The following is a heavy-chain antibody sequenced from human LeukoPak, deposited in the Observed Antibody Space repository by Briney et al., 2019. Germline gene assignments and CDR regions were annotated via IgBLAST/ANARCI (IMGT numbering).Heavy chain of an antibody. V-gene: IGHV1-18*04. Sequence: GASVKVSCKASGYTFTSYYMHWVRQAPGQGLEWMGWISAYNGNTNYAQKLQGRVTMTTDTSTSTAYMELRSLRSDDTAVYYCASPSGSYRDAFDIWGQGTMVTVSS. J-gene: IGHJ3*02. CDR2: ISAYNGNT. D-gene: IGHD1-26*01. CDR3: ASPSGSYRDAFDI. CDR1: GYTFTSYY.